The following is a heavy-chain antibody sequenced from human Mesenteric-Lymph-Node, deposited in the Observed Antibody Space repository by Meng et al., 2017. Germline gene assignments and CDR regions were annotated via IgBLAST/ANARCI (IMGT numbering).Heavy chain of an antibody. CDR3: ARDTDWHNFDK. CDR1: GFTFSSYE. Sequence: GESLKISCAASGFTFSSYEMNWVRQAPGKGLEWVSYISSSGSTIYYADSVKGRFTISRDNAKNSLHLQMDSLRVEDTGVYFCARDTDWHNFDKWGQGTLVTVSS. CDR2: ISSSGSTI. D-gene: IGHD3-9*01. J-gene: IGHJ4*02. V-gene: IGHV3-48*03.